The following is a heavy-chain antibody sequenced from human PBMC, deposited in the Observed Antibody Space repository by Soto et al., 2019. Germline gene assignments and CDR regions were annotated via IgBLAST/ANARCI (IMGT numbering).Heavy chain of an antibody. J-gene: IGHJ6*02. CDR3: ARVRITIFGVGRPLRDYYYGMDV. D-gene: IGHD3-3*01. CDR1: GGTFSSYA. Sequence: RASVKVSCKASGGTFSSYAISWVRQAPGQGLEWMGGIIPIFGTANYAQKLQGRVTITADKSTSTAYMELSSLRSEDTAVYYCARVRITIFGVGRPLRDYYYGMDVWGQGTTVTVSS. CDR2: IIPIFGTA. V-gene: IGHV1-69*06.